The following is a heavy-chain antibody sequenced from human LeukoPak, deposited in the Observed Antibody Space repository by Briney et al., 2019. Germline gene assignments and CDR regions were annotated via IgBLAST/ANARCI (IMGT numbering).Heavy chain of an antibody. CDR3: ARGEEKATITALDS. CDR2: ISSSSSYI. D-gene: IGHD5-24*01. V-gene: IGHV3-21*01. J-gene: IGHJ4*02. Sequence: GGPLRLSCAASGFTFSNYDMHWVRQAPGKGLEWVSAISSSSSYIYYADSIKGRFTISRDNAETSLYLQMNSLRAVDTAVYFCARGEEKATITALDSWGQGTLVTVSS. CDR1: GFTFSNYD.